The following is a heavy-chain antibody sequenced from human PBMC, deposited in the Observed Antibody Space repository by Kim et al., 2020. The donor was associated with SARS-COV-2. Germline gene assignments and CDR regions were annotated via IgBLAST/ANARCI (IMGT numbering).Heavy chain of an antibody. CDR3: ARDQGSSWYNWFDP. D-gene: IGHD6-13*01. CDR2: INAGNGNT. Sequence: ASVKVSCKASGYTFTSYAMHWVRQAPGQRLEWMGWINAGNGNTKYSQKFQGRVTITRDTSASTAYMELSSLRSEDTAVYYFARDQGSSWYNWFDPWGQGTLVTVSS. J-gene: IGHJ5*02. CDR1: GYTFTSYA. V-gene: IGHV1-3*01.